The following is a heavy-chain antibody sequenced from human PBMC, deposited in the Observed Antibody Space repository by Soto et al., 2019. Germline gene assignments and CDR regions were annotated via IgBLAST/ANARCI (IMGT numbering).Heavy chain of an antibody. V-gene: IGHV1-18*04. D-gene: IGHD3-22*01. CDR1: GYTFTSYG. CDR3: AREVDYYDSSGYEWLSVFDAFDI. CDR2: ISAYNGNT. J-gene: IGHJ3*02. Sequence: GASVKVSCKASGYTFTSYGISWVRQAPGQGLEWMGWISAYNGNTNYAQKLQGRVTMTTDTSTSTAYMELRSLRSDDTAVYYCAREVDYYDSSGYEWLSVFDAFDIWGQGTMVTVSS.